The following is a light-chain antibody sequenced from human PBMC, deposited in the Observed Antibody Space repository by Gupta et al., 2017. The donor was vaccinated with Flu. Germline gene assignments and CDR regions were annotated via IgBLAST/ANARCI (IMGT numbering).Light chain of an antibody. Sequence: SSDGGGYNYVYWYQQYPGKAPKLMIYEVNKRPAGVPDRFSGSKSGNAAYLAVSGLQAEDEDEYYCSSFGGSNNLWVFGGGTNLTVL. CDR1: SSDGGGYNY. CDR2: EVN. J-gene: IGLJ3*02. V-gene: IGLV2-8*01. CDR3: SSFGGSNNLWV.